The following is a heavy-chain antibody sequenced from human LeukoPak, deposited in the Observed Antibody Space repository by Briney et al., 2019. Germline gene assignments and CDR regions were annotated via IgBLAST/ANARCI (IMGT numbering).Heavy chain of an antibody. CDR3: AAWNDRGYNF. CDR2: INPEGSQT. D-gene: IGHD5-24*01. CDR1: GFSFRSSW. V-gene: IGHV3-7*01. Sequence: GGSLRLSCAASGFSFRSSWMNWVRQAPGKGLQWVANINPEGSQTRFVDSVMGRFTMSKDNVKNSLYLQMNSLRVEYTAVFYCAAWNDRGYNFWGQGTVVTVSS. J-gene: IGHJ4*02.